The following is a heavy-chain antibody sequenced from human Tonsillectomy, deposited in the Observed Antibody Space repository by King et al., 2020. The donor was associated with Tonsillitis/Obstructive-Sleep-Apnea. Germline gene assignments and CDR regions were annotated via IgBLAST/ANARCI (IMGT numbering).Heavy chain of an antibody. CDR2: ISSSSSYT. V-gene: IGHV3-11*05. Sequence: VQLVESGGGLVKPGGSLRLSCAASGFTFSDYYMSWIRQAPGKGLEWVSYISSSSSYTNYADSVKGRFTISRDNAKNSLYLQMNSLRAEDTAVDYCARDSLDIVVVPAAVYYYYYMDVWGKGTTVTVSS. D-gene: IGHD2-2*03. CDR1: GFTFSDYY. CDR3: ARDSLDIVVVPAAVYYYYYMDV. J-gene: IGHJ6*03.